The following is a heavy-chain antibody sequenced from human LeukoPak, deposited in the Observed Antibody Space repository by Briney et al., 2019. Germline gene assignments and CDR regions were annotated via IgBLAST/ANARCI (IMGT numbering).Heavy chain of an antibody. CDR2: IYYSGST. V-gene: IGHV4-61*01. CDR1: GGSVSSGSYY. J-gene: IGHJ4*02. CDR3: ARGPPYIVVVTAIGFFDY. Sequence: SETLSLTCTVAGGSVSSGSYYWSWIRQPPGKGLECIGYIYYSGSTNYNPSLKSRVTISVDTSKNQFSLKLSSVTAADTAVYYCARGPPYIVVVTAIGFFDYWGQGTLVTVSS. D-gene: IGHD2-21*02.